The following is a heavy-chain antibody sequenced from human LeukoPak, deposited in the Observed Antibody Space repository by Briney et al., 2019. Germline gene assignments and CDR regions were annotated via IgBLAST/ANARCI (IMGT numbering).Heavy chain of an antibody. D-gene: IGHD6-6*01. CDR2: IIPILGIA. CDR3: ARDPRPYSSSSEDY. Sequence: SVKVSCKASGGTFSSYTISWVRQAPGQGLEWMGRIIPILGIANYAQKFQGRVTITADKSTSTAYMELSSLRSEDTAAYYCARDPRPYSSSSEDYWGQGTLVTVSS. J-gene: IGHJ4*02. CDR1: GGTFSSYT. V-gene: IGHV1-69*04.